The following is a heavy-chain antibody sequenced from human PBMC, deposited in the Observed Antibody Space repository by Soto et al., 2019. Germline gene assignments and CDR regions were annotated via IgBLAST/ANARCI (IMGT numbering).Heavy chain of an antibody. J-gene: IGHJ6*02. D-gene: IGHD3-3*01. CDR2: INPDNGNT. CDR3: ANGPVVPFLVPTGSYFGYDF. CDR1: GYTFTRSG. Sequence: ASVKVSCKASGYTFTRSGISWVRQAPGQGLEWLGWINPDNGNTNYAQHLQGRVSLTTDTSTSTAYMDLRSLRSDDTAVYYCANGPVVPFLVPTGSYFGYDFWGQGTTVTVSS. V-gene: IGHV1-18*01.